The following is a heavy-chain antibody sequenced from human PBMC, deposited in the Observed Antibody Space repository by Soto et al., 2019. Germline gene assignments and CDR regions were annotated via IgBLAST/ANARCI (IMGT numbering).Heavy chain of an antibody. J-gene: IGHJ6*02. Sequence: QVQLVESGGGVVQPGRSLRLSCAASGFTFSSYGMHWVRQAPGKGLEWVAVIWYDGSNKYYADSVKGRFTISRDNSKNTMYLQMNSLRAEDTAVYYCARDSPLDIVVVPAAHYGMDVWGHGTTVTVSS. CDR3: ARDSPLDIVVVPAAHYGMDV. CDR1: GFTFSSYG. D-gene: IGHD2-2*01. CDR2: IWYDGSNK. V-gene: IGHV3-33*01.